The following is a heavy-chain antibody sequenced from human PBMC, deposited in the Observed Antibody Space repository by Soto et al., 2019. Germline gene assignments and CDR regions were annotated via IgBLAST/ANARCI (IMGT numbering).Heavy chain of an antibody. CDR3: ARGVVPAAIGADYYYYGMDV. Sequence: GGSLRLSCAASGFTFSGYDMHWVRQATGKGLEWVSAIGTAGDTYYPGSVKGRFTISRENAKNSLYLQMNSLRAEDTAVYYCARGVVPAAIGADYYYYGMDVWGQGTTVTVSS. J-gene: IGHJ6*02. D-gene: IGHD2-2*01. V-gene: IGHV3-13*01. CDR1: GFTFSGYD. CDR2: IGTAGDT.